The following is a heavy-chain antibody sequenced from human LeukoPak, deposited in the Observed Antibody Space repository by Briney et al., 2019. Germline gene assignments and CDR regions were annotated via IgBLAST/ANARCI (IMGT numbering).Heavy chain of an antibody. D-gene: IGHD2-15*01. Sequence: ASVKVSCKASGYTFTSYGINWVRQATGQGLEWMGWMNPNSGNTGYAQKFQGRVTITRNTSISTAYMELSSLRSEDTAVYYCAKGRGVVVAANSDAFDIWGQGTMVTVSS. CDR2: MNPNSGNT. CDR1: GYTFTSYG. V-gene: IGHV1-8*03. CDR3: AKGRGVVVAANSDAFDI. J-gene: IGHJ3*02.